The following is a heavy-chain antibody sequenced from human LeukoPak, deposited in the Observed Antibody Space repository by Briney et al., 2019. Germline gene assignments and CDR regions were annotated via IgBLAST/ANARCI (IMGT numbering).Heavy chain of an antibody. J-gene: IGHJ6*02. Sequence: GGSLRLSCAASGFTFSESWMTWVRQVPGQGLEWVAHINHEGGAIQYVDSVKGRFTISRDNAKGSVFLQMNCLRAEDTAIYHCATYINWVAGDVWGQGTTVIVSS. CDR2: INHEGGAI. CDR3: ATYINWVAGDV. V-gene: IGHV3-7*01. D-gene: IGHD1-1*01. CDR1: GFTFSESW.